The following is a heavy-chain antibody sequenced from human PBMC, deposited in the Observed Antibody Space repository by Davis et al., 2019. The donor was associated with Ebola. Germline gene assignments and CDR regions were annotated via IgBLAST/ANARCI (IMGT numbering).Heavy chain of an antibody. Sequence: SVKVSCKASAGTFSSYAISWVRQAPGQGLEWMGGFIPIFGTANYAQKFQGRGTMTRDTSTSTVYMELSSLRPEDTAVYYCAAHSSRYTDVDYWGQGTLVTVSS. V-gene: IGHV1-69*05. CDR3: AAHSSRYTDVDY. D-gene: IGHD6-25*01. CDR1: AGTFSSYA. J-gene: IGHJ4*02. CDR2: FIPIFGTA.